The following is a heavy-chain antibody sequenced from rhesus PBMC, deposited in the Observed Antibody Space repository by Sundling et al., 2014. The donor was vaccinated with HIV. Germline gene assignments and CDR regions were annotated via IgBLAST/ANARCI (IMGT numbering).Heavy chain of an antibody. D-gene: IGHD1-1*01. Sequence: QVQLQESGPGLVKPSETLSLTCAVSGGAVSSNYWSWIRQSPGEGLEWIGEIHGNSGSTNYNPSLKSRVAISRDTSKIQFSLNLNSVTAADTAVYYCVRNELYFDFWGQGVLVTVSS. CDR2: IHGNSGST. V-gene: IGHV4-81*01. CDR3: VRNELYFDF. CDR1: GGAVSSNY. J-gene: IGHJ4*01.